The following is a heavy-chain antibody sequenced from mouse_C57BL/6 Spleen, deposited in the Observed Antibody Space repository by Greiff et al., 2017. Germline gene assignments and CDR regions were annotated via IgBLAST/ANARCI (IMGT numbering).Heavy chain of an antibody. Sequence: EVKLVESGPGLVKPSQSLSLTCSVTGYSITSGYYWNWIRQFPGNKLEWMGYISYDGSNNYNPSLKNRISITRDTSKNQFFLKLNSVTTEDTATYYCARLLPPRYYFDYWGQGTTLTVSS. CDR2: ISYDGSN. CDR1: GYSITSGYY. CDR3: ARLLPPRYYFDY. D-gene: IGHD1-1*01. J-gene: IGHJ2*01. V-gene: IGHV3-6*01.